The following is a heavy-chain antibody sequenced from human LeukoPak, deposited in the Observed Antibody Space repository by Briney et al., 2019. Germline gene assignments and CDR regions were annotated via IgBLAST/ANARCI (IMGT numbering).Heavy chain of an antibody. Sequence: GGSLRLSCAASGFTFASYAMSWVRQAPGKGLQWVSDIRGSGDRTYYADSVKGRFTISRDNSKNTLSLQKNSLRAEDTAVFYCARGGLGAAAGTFDYWGQGTLVTVSS. V-gene: IGHV3-23*01. CDR1: GFTFASYA. D-gene: IGHD6-13*01. J-gene: IGHJ4*02. CDR2: IRGSGDRT. CDR3: ARGGLGAAAGTFDY.